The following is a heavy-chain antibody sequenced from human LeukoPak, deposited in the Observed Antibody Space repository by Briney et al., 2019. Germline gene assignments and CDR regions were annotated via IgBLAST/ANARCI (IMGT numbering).Heavy chain of an antibody. J-gene: IGHJ4*02. CDR3: ARGLDCRGGSCYSFDY. CDR2: INPNSGGT. Sequence: ASVKVFCKASGYTFTGYYMHWVRQAPGQGLEWMGRINPNSGGTNYAQKFQGRVTMTRDTSISTAYMELSRLRSDDTAVYYCARGLDCRGGSCYSFDYWGQGTLVTVSS. CDR1: GYTFTGYY. D-gene: IGHD2-15*01. V-gene: IGHV1-2*06.